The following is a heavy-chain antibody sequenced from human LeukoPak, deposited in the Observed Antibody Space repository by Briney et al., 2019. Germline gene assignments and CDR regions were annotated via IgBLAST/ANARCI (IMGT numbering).Heavy chain of an antibody. J-gene: IGHJ6*02. CDR1: GFTFSSYE. V-gene: IGHV3-48*03. CDR2: ISSSGSTI. D-gene: IGHD1-26*01. Sequence: GGSLRLSCAAPGFTFSSYEMNWVRQAPGKGLEWVSYISSSGSTIYYADSVKGRFTISRDNAKNSLYLQMNSLRAEDTAVYYCARDDGSGTTHYYYGMDVWGQGTTVTVSS. CDR3: ARDDGSGTTHYYYGMDV.